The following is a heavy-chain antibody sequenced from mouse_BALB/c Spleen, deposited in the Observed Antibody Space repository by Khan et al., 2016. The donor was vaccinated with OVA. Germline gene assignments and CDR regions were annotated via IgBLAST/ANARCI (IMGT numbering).Heavy chain of an antibody. J-gene: IGHJ2*01. CDR1: GYSITSDYA. CDR2: ISYSGNT. Sequence: DVKLQESGPGLVKPSQSLSLTCTVTGYSITSDYAWNWIRQFPGNKLEWMGYISYSGNTNYNPSLKSRVSITRDTSENQFFLHLNSVTTEDTATYYCARVYGGDFDYWGQGTTLTVSS. V-gene: IGHV3-2*02. CDR3: ARVYGGDFDY. D-gene: IGHD1-1*01.